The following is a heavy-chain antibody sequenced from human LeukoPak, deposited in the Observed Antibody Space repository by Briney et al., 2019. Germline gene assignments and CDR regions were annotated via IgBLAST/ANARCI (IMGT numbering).Heavy chain of an antibody. Sequence: KPSETLSLTCTVSGGSISGYFWSWIRQPPGKGLEWIGYIYYSGSTNYNPSLKSRVTISVDTSKNQFSLKLSSVTAADTAVYYCARGGWYPESFQHWGQGALVTVSS. D-gene: IGHD6-19*01. CDR2: IYYSGST. V-gene: IGHV4-59*01. CDR1: GGSISGYF. CDR3: ARGGWYPESFQH. J-gene: IGHJ1*01.